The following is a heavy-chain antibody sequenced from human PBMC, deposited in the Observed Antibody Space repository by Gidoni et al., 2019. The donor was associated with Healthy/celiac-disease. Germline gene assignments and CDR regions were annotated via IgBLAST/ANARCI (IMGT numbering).Heavy chain of an antibody. D-gene: IGHD1-26*01. J-gene: IGHJ3*02. CDR3: AGAEGAVDAFDI. Sequence: EVQLVESGGGLVQPGGSLRLSCAASGFPFSSYWMHWVRQAPGKGLVWVSRINSDGSSTSYADSVKGRFTISRDNAKNTLYLQMNSLRAEDTAVYYCAGAEGAVDAFDIWGQGTMVTVSS. CDR2: INSDGSST. V-gene: IGHV3-74*01. CDR1: GFPFSSYW.